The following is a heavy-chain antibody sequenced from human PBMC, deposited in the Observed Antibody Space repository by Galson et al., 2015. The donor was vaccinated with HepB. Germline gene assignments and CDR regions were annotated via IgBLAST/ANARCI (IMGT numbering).Heavy chain of an antibody. D-gene: IGHD2-21*01. Sequence: SLRLSCAASGFTFSGSAMHWVRQASGKGLEWVGRIRSKANSYATAYAASVKGRFTISRDDSKNTAYLQMNSLKTEDTAVYYCTRPNSPHCGGDFSLRVMDVWGKGTTVTVSS. J-gene: IGHJ6*03. V-gene: IGHV3-73*01. CDR3: TRPNSPHCGGDFSLRVMDV. CDR2: IRSKANSYAT. CDR1: GFTFSGSA.